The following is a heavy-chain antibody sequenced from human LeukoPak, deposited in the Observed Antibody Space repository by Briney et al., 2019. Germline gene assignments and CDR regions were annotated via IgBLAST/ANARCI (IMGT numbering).Heavy chain of an antibody. Sequence: SETLSLTCAVSGGSISSGGYYWSWIRQPPGKGLEWIGYIYYSGSTYYNPSLKSRVTISVDTSKNQFSLKLSSVTAADTAVYYCATRPLWFGAKGVRYNWFDPWGQGTLVAVSS. CDR3: ATRPLWFGAKGVRYNWFDP. J-gene: IGHJ5*02. D-gene: IGHD3-10*01. CDR1: GGSISSGGYY. V-gene: IGHV4-30-4*07. CDR2: IYYSGST.